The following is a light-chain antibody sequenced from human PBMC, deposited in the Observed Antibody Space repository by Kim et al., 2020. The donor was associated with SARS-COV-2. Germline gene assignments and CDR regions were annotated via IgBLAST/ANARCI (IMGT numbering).Light chain of an antibody. CDR1: SSMHVDSVR. J-gene: IGLJ3*02. Sequence: TCTLRSSMHVDSVRIYWYQQKPGSPPRYLLRYKSDADTEQGSGVPSRFSGSKDVSTNAGLLVISGLQSEDEADYYCGIWHNRGWAFGGGTQLTVL. V-gene: IGLV5-39*01. CDR3: GIWHNRGWA. CDR2: YKSDADT.